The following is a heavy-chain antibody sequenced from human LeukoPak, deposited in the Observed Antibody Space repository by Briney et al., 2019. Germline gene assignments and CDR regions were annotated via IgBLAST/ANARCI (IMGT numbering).Heavy chain of an antibody. V-gene: IGHV4-59*08. D-gene: IGHD1-14*01. J-gene: IGHJ4*02. Sequence: PSETLSLTCTVSGGSISSYYWSWIRQPPGKGLEWIGYIYYRGSTNYNPSLKSRVTISVDTSKSQFSLKLSSVTAADTAVCYCARHVTGYYFDSWGQGTLVTVSS. CDR2: IYYRGST. CDR1: GGSISSYY. CDR3: ARHVTGYYFDS.